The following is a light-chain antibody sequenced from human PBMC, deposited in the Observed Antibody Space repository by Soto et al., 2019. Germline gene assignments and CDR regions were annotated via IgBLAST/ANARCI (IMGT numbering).Light chain of an antibody. CDR3: ATWDDSLNVVV. CDR1: SSNIGSNT. J-gene: IGLJ2*01. Sequence: QSVLTQPPSASGTPGQRGTISCSGSSSNIGSNTVNWYQQLPGTAPKLLIYSNNHRPSGVPDRFSGSKSGTSASLAISGLQSEDEAAYYCATWDDSLNVVVFGGGTKLTVL. CDR2: SNN. V-gene: IGLV1-44*01.